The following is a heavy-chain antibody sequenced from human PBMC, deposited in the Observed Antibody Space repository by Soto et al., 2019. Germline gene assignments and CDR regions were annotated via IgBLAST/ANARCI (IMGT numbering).Heavy chain of an antibody. CDR3: ARGVDAGVDV. D-gene: IGHD2-2*01. CDR1: GYTFTTYD. CDR2: MSPNSGAT. J-gene: IGHJ6*02. V-gene: IGHV1-8*01. Sequence: QVQLVQSGAEVTKPGASVKGSCRASGYTFTTYDINWVRQATGQGLEWMGWMSPNSGATGYAQKFQGRVTMTRDTSRSTAYSELSNLRSEDTAIYYCARGVDAGVDVWGQGTTVTVSS.